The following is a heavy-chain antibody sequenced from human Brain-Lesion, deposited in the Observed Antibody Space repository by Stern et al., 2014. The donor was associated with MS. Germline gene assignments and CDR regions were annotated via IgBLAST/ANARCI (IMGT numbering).Heavy chain of an antibody. Sequence: ESGPALVKPTQSLTLTCTLSGVSLSTTGMRVSWIRQPPGKALEWLARIDWDDDKFYSTSLKTRLTISKDTSKNQVVLTMTNMDPVDTATYYCASQRLYYYGSGTEGGMDVWGQGTTVTVSS. V-gene: IGHV2-70*04. CDR1: GVSLSTTGMR. D-gene: IGHD3-10*01. CDR2: IDWDDDK. CDR3: ASQRLYYYGSGTEGGMDV. J-gene: IGHJ6*02.